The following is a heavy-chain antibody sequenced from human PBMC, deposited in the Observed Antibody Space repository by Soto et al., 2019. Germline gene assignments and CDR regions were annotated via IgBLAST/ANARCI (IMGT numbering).Heavy chain of an antibody. V-gene: IGHV4-39*01. D-gene: IGHD6-13*01. CDR2: IYYSGST. CDR3: ASLPMYSSSWYFSSPFDY. CDR1: GGSISSSSYY. Sequence: QLQLQESGPGLVKPSETLSLTCTVSGGSISSSSYYWGWIRQPPGKGLEWIGSIYYSGSTYYNPSLKSRVTISVDTSKNQFSLKLSSVTAADTAVYYCASLPMYSSSWYFSSPFDYWGQGTPVTVSS. J-gene: IGHJ4*02.